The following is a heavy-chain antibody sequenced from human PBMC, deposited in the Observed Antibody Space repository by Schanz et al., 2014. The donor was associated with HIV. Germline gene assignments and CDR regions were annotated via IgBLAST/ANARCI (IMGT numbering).Heavy chain of an antibody. J-gene: IGHJ6*02. V-gene: IGHV3-23*01. CDR1: GFTFSNYA. CDR3: AKDEGGGYYYYGMDV. D-gene: IGHD3-16*01. Sequence: EVQLLESGGGLVQPGGSLRLSCAASGFTFSNYAMTWVRQAPGKGLEWVSAISGGSTYYADSVKGRFTISRDNSKNTLYLQMNSLRAEDTAVYYCAKDEGGGYYYYGMDVWGQGTTVTVSS. CDR2: ISGGST.